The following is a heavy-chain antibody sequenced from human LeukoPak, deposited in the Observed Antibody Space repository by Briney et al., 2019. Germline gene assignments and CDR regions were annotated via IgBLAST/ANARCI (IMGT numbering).Heavy chain of an antibody. J-gene: IGHJ4*02. D-gene: IGHD5-18*01. V-gene: IGHV3-53*01. CDR1: GFTVSSNY. CDR3: ARGYPAMVSAPDY. CDR2: IYSGGST. Sequence: GGSLRLSCAASGFTVSSNYMSWVRQAPGKGLKWVSVIYSGGSTYYADSVKGRFTISRDNSKNTLYLQMNSLRAEDTAVYYCARGYPAMVSAPDYWGQGTLVTVSS.